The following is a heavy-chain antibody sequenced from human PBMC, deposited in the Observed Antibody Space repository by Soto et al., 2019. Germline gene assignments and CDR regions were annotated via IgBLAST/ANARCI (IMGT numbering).Heavy chain of an antibody. D-gene: IGHD3-10*01. V-gene: IGHV4-59*11. CDR1: GGSIGSHY. CDR3: ARDSGVLNYGMEV. Sequence: SETLSLTCTVSGGSIGSHYWSWILQSPGKGLEWIGYIHYSGTTKYNPSLQSRGTISVDMSKNQFSLKLSSVTAADTAVYYCARDSGVLNYGMEVWGQGTTVTVSS. CDR2: IHYSGTT. J-gene: IGHJ6*02.